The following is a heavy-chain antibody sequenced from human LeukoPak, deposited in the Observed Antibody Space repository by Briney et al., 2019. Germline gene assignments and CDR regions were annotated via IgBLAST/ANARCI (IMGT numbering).Heavy chain of an antibody. CDR2: IHYSGST. CDR3: ARVKSGCNSVVFDY. Sequence: PSETLSLTCTVSGGSIRGSYWSWIRQPPGKGLEWIGDIHYSGSTNYNPSLKRRVTISVDTSKNQFSLKLSSVTAADTAVYYCARVKSGCNSVVFDYWGQGTLVTVSS. J-gene: IGHJ4*02. D-gene: IGHD4-23*01. CDR1: GGSIRGSY. V-gene: IGHV4-59*01.